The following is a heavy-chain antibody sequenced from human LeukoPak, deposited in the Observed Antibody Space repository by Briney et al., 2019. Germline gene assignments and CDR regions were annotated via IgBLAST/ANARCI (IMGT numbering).Heavy chain of an antibody. CDR2: INPNSGGT. V-gene: IGHV1-2*02. D-gene: IGHD3-3*01. Sequence: ASVKVSCKASGYTFTGYYMHWVRQAPGQGLEWMGWINPNSGGTNYAQKFQGRVTMTRDTFISTAYMELSRLRSDDTAVYCCARDYDFWIGYYYFAYGGQGTLVTVSS. CDR3: ARDYDFWIGYYYFAY. J-gene: IGHJ4*02. CDR1: GYTFTGYY.